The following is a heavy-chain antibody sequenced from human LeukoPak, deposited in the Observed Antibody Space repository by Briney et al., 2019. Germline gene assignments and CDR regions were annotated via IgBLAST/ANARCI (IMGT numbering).Heavy chain of an antibody. V-gene: IGHV1-18*01. CDR2: ISGSNGNT. CDR1: SYTFTRYG. Sequence: ASVKVSCKASSYTFTRYGISWVRQAPGQGLEWMGWISGSNGNTNYAQKFQGRVSMTTDTSTSTAYMELRSLRSDDTAVYYCARDGAVLRYFDWPRWFDPWGQGTLVTVSS. D-gene: IGHD3-9*01. CDR3: ARDGAVLRYFDWPRWFDP. J-gene: IGHJ5*02.